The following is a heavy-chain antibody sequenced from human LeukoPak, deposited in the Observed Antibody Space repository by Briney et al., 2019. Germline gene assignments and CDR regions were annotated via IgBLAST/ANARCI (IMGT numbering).Heavy chain of an antibody. V-gene: IGHV4-39*07. CDR2: IYYSGST. CDR3: ARGIAARRGFDWFDP. Sequence: SETLSLTCTVSGGSISSSSYYWGWIRQPPGKGLEWIGSIYYSGSTYYNPSLKSRVTISVDTSKNQFSLKLSSVTAADTAVYYCARGIAARRGFDWFDPWGQGTLVIVSS. CDR1: GGSISSSSYY. D-gene: IGHD6-6*01. J-gene: IGHJ5*02.